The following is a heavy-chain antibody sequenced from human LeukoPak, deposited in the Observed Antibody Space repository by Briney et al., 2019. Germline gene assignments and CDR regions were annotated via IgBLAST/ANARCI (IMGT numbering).Heavy chain of an antibody. Sequence: SVKVSCKASGGTFSSYAISWVRQAPGQGLEWMGRIIPIFGTANYAQKFQGRVTITTDESTSTAYMELSSLRSEDTAVYYCARDRLRYFDWLGENWFDPWGQGTLVTVSS. CDR1: GGTFSSYA. CDR2: IIPIFGTA. CDR3: ARDRLRYFDWLGENWFDP. D-gene: IGHD3-9*01. V-gene: IGHV1-69*05. J-gene: IGHJ5*02.